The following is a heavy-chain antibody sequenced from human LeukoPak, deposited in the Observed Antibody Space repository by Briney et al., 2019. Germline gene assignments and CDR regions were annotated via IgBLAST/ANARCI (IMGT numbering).Heavy chain of an antibody. Sequence: SGTLSLTCTVSGDSINSLDLWSWVRQPPGKGLEWIGYIYYSGSTNYNPSLKSRVTISVDTSKNQFSLKLSSVTAADAAVYYCARENDSSGLRYWGQGTLVTVSS. CDR1: GDSINSLDL. V-gene: IGHV4-59*11. CDR2: IYYSGST. D-gene: IGHD3-22*01. J-gene: IGHJ4*02. CDR3: ARENDSSGLRY.